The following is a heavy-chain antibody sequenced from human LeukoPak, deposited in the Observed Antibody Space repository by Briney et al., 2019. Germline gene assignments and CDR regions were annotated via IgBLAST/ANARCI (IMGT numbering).Heavy chain of an antibody. V-gene: IGHV4-59*08. CDR3: ARGNPSSGDAFDI. Sequence: PSETLSLTRTVSGGSISGYYCIWIRQPPGKGLEWVGYIYYSGSTSYNPSLRSRVTISVDTSKNQFSLKVSSVTASDTAVYYCARGNPSSGDAFDIWGRGTKVAVSS. J-gene: IGHJ3*02. CDR2: IYYSGST. CDR1: GGSISGYY. D-gene: IGHD6-19*01.